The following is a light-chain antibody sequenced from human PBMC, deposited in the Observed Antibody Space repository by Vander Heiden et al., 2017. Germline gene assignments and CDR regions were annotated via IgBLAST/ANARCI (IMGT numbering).Light chain of an antibody. V-gene: IGLV1-40*01. J-gene: IGLJ2*01. Sequence: QSVLTQPPSVSGAPGQRVTISCTGSSSNIGAGYDVHWYQQLPGTAPKLLIYGNSNRPSGVPDRFSGSKSGTSACLAITGLQAEDEADYYCQSYDSSLSGSKVGFGGGTKLTV. CDR2: GNS. CDR1: SSNIGAGYD. CDR3: QSYDSSLSGSKVG.